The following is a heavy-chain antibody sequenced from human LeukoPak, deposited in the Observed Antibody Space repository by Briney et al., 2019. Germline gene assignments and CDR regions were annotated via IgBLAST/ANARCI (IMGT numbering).Heavy chain of an antibody. Sequence: TGGSLRLSCAASGFTFSNAWMSWVRQAPGKGLEWVGRIKSKTDGGTIDYAAPVKGRFTILRDDSKNTLYLQVNSLKTEDTAVYYCTTNYYDSSGFDYWGQGTLVTVSS. V-gene: IGHV3-15*01. J-gene: IGHJ4*02. CDR2: IKSKTDGGTI. CDR1: GFTFSNAW. CDR3: TTNYYDSSGFDY. D-gene: IGHD3-22*01.